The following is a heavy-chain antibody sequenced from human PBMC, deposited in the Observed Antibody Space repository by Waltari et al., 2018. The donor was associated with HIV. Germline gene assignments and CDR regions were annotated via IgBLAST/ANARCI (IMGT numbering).Heavy chain of an antibody. CDR3: ARAPDYGSDGYYFDF. CDR2: IYYSGST. CDR1: GGSISRYY. J-gene: IGHJ4*02. D-gene: IGHD4-17*01. Sequence: QVQLQESGPGLVKPSETLSLTCTVSGGSISRYYWSWIRQPPGKGLQWIGYIYYSGSTNYNPSLKSRVTMSIDTSKNQFSLKLRSVTAADTAIYYCARAPDYGSDGYYFDFWGQGTLVTVSS. V-gene: IGHV4-59*01.